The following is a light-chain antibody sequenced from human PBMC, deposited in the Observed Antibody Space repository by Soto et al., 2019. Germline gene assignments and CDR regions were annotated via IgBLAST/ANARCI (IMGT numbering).Light chain of an antibody. CDR3: HQSHSVPGT. CDR1: QNIGVY. V-gene: IGKV1-39*01. J-gene: IGKJ1*01. CDR2: AAS. Sequence: DIQMTQSPSSLSASVGEIVTITCRASQNIGVYLNWYQQKPGKAPKLLIYAASSLQSGVSSRFSGSGSATDFTLTISSLLPEDFATYYCHQSHSVPGTFGQGTKVEIK.